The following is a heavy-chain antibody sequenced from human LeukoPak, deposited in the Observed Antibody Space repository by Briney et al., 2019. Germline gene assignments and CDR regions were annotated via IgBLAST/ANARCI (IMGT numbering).Heavy chain of an antibody. J-gene: IGHJ4*02. D-gene: IGHD2-8*01. V-gene: IGHV4-39*07. CDR3: ARVRRMGEVMYAFDI. Sequence: SETLSLTCTVSGGSISSSSYNWGWIRQPPGKGLEWIGSIYYSGSTYYNPSLKSRVTISVDTSKNQFSLKLSSVTAADTAVYYCARVRRMGEVMYAFDIWGQGTLVTVSS. CDR2: IYYSGST. CDR1: GGSISSSSYN.